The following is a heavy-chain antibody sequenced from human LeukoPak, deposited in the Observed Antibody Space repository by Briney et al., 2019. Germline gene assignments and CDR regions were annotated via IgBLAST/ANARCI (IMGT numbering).Heavy chain of an antibody. Sequence: ASVKVSCKASGYTFTSYDINWVRQGTGQGLEWMGWMNPNSGNTGYAQKFQGRVTMTRNTSISTAYMELSSLRSEDTAVYYCARIFRIAAALFGYWGQGTLVTVSS. CDR1: GYTFTSYD. D-gene: IGHD6-13*01. CDR3: ARIFRIAAALFGY. CDR2: MNPNSGNT. J-gene: IGHJ4*02. V-gene: IGHV1-8*01.